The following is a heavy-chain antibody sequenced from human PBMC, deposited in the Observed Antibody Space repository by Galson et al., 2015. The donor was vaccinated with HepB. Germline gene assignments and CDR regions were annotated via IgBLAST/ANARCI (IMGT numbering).Heavy chain of an antibody. CDR2: IDPSDSCT. D-gene: IGHD2-2*01. V-gene: IGHV5-10-1*01. Sequence: QSGAEVKKPGESLRISCTGSGYSFSNYWISWVRQPPEKVLEWMGRIDPSDSCTNYSPSFHGRITISSDKSISTAYVQWNSLRASDTAIYYCARHRTLDMEVVPAALRRAGNWVDPWGQGTLVIVSS. CDR3: ARHRTLDMEVVPAALRRAGNWVDP. CDR1: GYSFSNYW. J-gene: IGHJ5*02.